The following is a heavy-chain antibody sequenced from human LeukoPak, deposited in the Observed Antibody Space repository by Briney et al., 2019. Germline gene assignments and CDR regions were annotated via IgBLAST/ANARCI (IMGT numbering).Heavy chain of an antibody. CDR3: ARTPFPVVTVPPAQRGAFAS. CDR1: GFNFINFD. V-gene: IGHV3-48*04. CDR2: ISSSGSTI. J-gene: IGHJ5*01. Sequence: GGSLRLSCAASGFNFINFDMTWVRQAAGKGLEWVAYISSSGSTIYYADSVKGRFTISRDNAKNSLFLQMTSLRAEDTAVYYCARTPFPVVTVPPAQRGAFASWGQGTLVTVSS. D-gene: IGHD2/OR15-2a*01.